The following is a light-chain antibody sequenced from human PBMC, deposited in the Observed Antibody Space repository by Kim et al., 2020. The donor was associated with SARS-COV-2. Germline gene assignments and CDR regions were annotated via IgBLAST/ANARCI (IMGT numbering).Light chain of an antibody. V-gene: IGLV2-14*04. CDR3: SSYTSSSTFYV. CDR1: SSDVGGYNY. Sequence: QSIPISSTGTSSDVGGYNYVSWYQQHPGKAPKLMIYDVSKRPSGVSNRFSGSKSGNTASLTISGLQAEDEADYYCSSYTSSSTFYVFGTGTKVTVL. CDR2: DVS. J-gene: IGLJ1*01.